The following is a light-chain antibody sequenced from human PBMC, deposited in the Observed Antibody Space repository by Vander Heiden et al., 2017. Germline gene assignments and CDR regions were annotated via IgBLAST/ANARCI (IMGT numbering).Light chain of an antibody. Sequence: QTVVTQEPSFSVSPGGTVTLTCGLSSGSVPTTYYPSWYQQTPGQAPRIRSYDTSTRSSGVPDRVSGSILGKKDALHITGAQADDASDDYCVPYMGRGMAGLGGG. J-gene: IGLJ7*01. CDR1: SGSVPTTYY. V-gene: IGLV8-61*01. CDR2: DTS. CDR3: VPYMGRGMAG.